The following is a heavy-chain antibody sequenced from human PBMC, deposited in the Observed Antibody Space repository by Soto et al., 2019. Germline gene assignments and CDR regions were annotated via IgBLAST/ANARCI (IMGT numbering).Heavy chain of an antibody. Sequence: QVQLVESGGGVVQSGRSLRLSCAASGFTFAGYGMHWVRQAPGKGLEWVAVISSDGTKEYYVDSVKGRFTISRDNSQNTLFLQMYSLSTEDRAVYYCAKGYGTLEYYFDYWGQGTLVTVSS. D-gene: IGHD5-18*01. V-gene: IGHV3-30*18. CDR2: ISSDGTKE. J-gene: IGHJ4*02. CDR3: AKGYGTLEYYFDY. CDR1: GFTFAGYG.